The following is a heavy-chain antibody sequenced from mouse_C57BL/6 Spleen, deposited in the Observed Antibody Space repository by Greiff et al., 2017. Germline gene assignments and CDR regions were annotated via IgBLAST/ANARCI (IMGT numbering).Heavy chain of an antibody. D-gene: IGHD1-1*01. V-gene: IGHV14-3*01. J-gene: IGHJ4*01. CDR2: IDPANGNT. CDR1: GFNIKNTY. CDR3: ARGYYYGSSPHYYAMDY. Sequence: EVMLVESVAELVRPGASVKLSCTASGFNIKNTYMHWVKQRPEQGLEWIGRIDPANGNTKYAPKFQGKATITADTSSNTAYLQLSSLTSEDTAIYYCARGYYYGSSPHYYAMDYWGQGTSVTVSS.